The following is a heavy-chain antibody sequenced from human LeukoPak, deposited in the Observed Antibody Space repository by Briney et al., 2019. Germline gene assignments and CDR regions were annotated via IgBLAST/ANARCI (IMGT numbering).Heavy chain of an antibody. D-gene: IGHD3-10*01. Sequence: ASVKDSFQASGYTFTSYGISWVRQAPGQGLEWMGWISAYNGNTNYAQKLQGRVTMTTDTSTSTAYMELRSLRSDDTAVYYCARGEPYGSAFDPWGQGTLVTVSS. CDR2: ISAYNGNT. CDR1: GYTFTSYG. J-gene: IGHJ5*02. CDR3: ARGEPYGSAFDP. V-gene: IGHV1-18*01.